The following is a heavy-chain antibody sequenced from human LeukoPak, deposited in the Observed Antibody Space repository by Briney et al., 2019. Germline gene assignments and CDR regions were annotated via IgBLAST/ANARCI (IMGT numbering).Heavy chain of an antibody. D-gene: IGHD2-15*01. CDR2: IYYNGST. Sequence: SETLSLTCTVPGGSIMYYYWSWTRQSPGKGLEWIGYIYYNGSTNYNPSLKSRVSISVDTSKNQFSLKVTSVTAADTAVYYCARKGGLFDYWGQGTLVTVSS. CDR1: GGSIMYYY. J-gene: IGHJ4*02. CDR3: ARKGGLFDY. V-gene: IGHV4-59*01.